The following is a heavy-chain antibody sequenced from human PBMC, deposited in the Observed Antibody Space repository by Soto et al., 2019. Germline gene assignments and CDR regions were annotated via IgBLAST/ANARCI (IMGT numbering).Heavy chain of an antibody. CDR1: GFTFSSDW. CDR2: IKEDGGKK. CDR3: ARGLYNSGWYMDYFDS. J-gene: IGHJ4*02. V-gene: IGHV3-7*04. Sequence: PGGSLRLSCAASGFTFSSDWMSWVRQAPGKGLEWVANIKEDGGKKYYVDSAKGRFTISRDNAKNSLYLQMNSLRAEDTAVYYCARGLYNSGWYMDYFDSWGQGKLVTVSS. D-gene: IGHD6-19*01.